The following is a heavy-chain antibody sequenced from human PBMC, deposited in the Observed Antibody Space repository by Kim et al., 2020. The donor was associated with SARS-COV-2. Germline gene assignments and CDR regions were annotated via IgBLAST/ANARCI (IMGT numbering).Heavy chain of an antibody. J-gene: IGHJ6*02. Sequence: SETLSLTCAVYGGSFSGYYWSWIRQPPGKGLEWIGEINHSGSTNYNPSLKSRVTISVDTSKNQFSLKLSSVTAADTAVYYCARGPKRGFGVYGMDVWGQGTTVTVSS. V-gene: IGHV4-34*01. CDR1: GGSFSGYY. CDR3: ARGPKRGFGVYGMDV. D-gene: IGHD3-10*01. CDR2: INHSGST.